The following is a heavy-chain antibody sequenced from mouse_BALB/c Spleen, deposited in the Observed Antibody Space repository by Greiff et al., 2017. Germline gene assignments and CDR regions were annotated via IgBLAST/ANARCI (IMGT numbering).Heavy chain of an antibody. J-gene: IGHJ2*01. CDR2: ISYSGST. D-gene: IGHD4-1*01. Sequence: EVKLQESGPGLVKPSQSLSLTCTVTGYSITSDYAWNWIRQFPGNKLEWMGYISYSGSTSYNPSLKSRISITRDTSKNQFFLQLNSVTTEDTATYYCARSRNWAYYFDYWGQGTTLTVSS. CDR1: GYSITSDYA. V-gene: IGHV3-2*02. CDR3: ARSRNWAYYFDY.